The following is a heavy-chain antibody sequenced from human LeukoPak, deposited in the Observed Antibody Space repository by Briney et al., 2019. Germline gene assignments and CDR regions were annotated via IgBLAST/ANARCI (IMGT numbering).Heavy chain of an antibody. Sequence: GGSLRLSCAASGFTFSSYSINWVRQAPGRGLEWVSVIYSGGNTFYADSVKGRFTISRHNSENTLYLQMNSLSADDTAVYYCARLMGSGWFDPWGQGTLVTVFS. CDR1: GFTFSSYS. CDR2: IYSGGNT. V-gene: IGHV3-53*04. CDR3: ARLMGSGWFDP. J-gene: IGHJ5*02. D-gene: IGHD1-26*01.